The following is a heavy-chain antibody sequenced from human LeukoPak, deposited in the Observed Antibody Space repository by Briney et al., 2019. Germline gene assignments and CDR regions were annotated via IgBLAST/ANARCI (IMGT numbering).Heavy chain of an antibody. CDR3: ARVKFGEMGKDV. D-gene: IGHD3-10*01. Sequence: SQTLSLTCAVSGGSISSGGYSWSWIRQPPGKGLEWIGYIYHSGSTYYNPSLKSRVTISVDRSKNQFSLKLSSVTAADTAVYYCARVKFGEMGKDVWGQGTTVTVSS. V-gene: IGHV4-30-2*01. CDR1: GGSISSGGYS. CDR2: IYHSGST. J-gene: IGHJ6*02.